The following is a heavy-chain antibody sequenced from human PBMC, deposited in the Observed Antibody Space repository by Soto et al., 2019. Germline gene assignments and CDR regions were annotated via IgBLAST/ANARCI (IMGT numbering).Heavy chain of an antibody. CDR3: AREPKYSGYDYYYYGMDV. Sequence: ASVKVSCKASGYTFTSYAMHWVRQAPGQRLEWMGWINAYNGNTKYAQKLQGRVTMTTDTSTSTAYMELRSLRSDDTAVYYCAREPKYSGYDYYYYGMDVWGQGTTVTVSS. D-gene: IGHD5-12*01. V-gene: IGHV1-3*01. J-gene: IGHJ6*02. CDR1: GYTFTSYA. CDR2: INAYNGNT.